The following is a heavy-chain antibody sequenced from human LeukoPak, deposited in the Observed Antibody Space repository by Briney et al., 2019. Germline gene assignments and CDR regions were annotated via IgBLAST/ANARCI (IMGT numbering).Heavy chain of an antibody. Sequence: GGSLRLSCAASGFTFRTYGMHWVRQAPGKGLEGVAIIWYDGSTKYYAESVKGRFTISRDNSKDMLDLQMNSLRAEDTAVYYCARVSDYSNYFDFWGQGTLVTVSS. D-gene: IGHD4-11*01. J-gene: IGHJ4*02. V-gene: IGHV3-33*01. CDR1: GFTFRTYG. CDR3: ARVSDYSNYFDF. CDR2: IWYDGSTK.